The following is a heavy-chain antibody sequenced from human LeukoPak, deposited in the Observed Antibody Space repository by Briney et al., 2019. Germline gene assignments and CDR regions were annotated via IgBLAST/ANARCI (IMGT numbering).Heavy chain of an antibody. D-gene: IGHD1-26*01. Sequence: GGSLRLSCAASGFTFSSYAMSWVRQAPGKGLEWVSAISGSGDSTYYADSVKGRFTISRDNSKNTLYLQMNSLRAEDTAVYYCAKDVVVGATRGHFDYWGQGTLVTVSS. CDR1: GFTFSSYA. J-gene: IGHJ4*02. CDR3: AKDVVVGATRGHFDY. V-gene: IGHV3-23*01. CDR2: ISGSGDST.